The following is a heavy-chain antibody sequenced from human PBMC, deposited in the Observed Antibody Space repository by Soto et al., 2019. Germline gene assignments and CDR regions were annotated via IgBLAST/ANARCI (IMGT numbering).Heavy chain of an antibody. CDR2: INPNSGGT. V-gene: IGHV1-2*04. CDR3: ARDTHARGPYCSGGSCYRTPAGYYYYGMDV. D-gene: IGHD2-15*01. Sequence: GASVKVSCKSSGYTFTGYYMHWVRQAPGQGLEWMGWINPNSGGTNYAQKFQGWVTMTRDTSISTAYMELSRLRSDDTAVYYCARDTHARGPYCSGGSCYRTPAGYYYYGMDVWGQGTTVTVSS. CDR1: GYTFTGYY. J-gene: IGHJ6*02.